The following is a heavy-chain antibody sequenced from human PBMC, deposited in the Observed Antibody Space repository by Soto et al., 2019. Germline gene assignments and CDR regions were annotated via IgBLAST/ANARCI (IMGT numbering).Heavy chain of an antibody. CDR2: ISSSSSTI. CDR3: ARRVTAAAGYYYYYGMDV. J-gene: IGHJ6*02. CDR1: GFTFSSYS. Sequence: EVQLVESGGGLVQPGGSLRLSCAASGFTFSSYSMNWVRQAPGKGLEWVSYISSSSSTIYYADSVKGRFTISRDNAKNSLYLQMNSLRDEDTAVYYCARRVTAAAGYYYYYGMDVWGQGTTVTVSS. D-gene: IGHD6-13*01. V-gene: IGHV3-48*02.